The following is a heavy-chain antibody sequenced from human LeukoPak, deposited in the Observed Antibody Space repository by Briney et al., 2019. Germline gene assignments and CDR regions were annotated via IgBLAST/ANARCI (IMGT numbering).Heavy chain of an antibody. Sequence: PGGSLGLSCAASGFIFTDYGMHWVRQAPGKGLEWLTFIRYDGSDKYYADSVKGRFTISRDNSKNTLYLQMNILTSEDTAVYYCAKEGTASKPSDLDHWGKGIWSPSPQ. CDR2: IRYDGSDK. CDR1: GFIFTDYG. J-gene: IGHJ4*02. D-gene: IGHD1/OR15-1a*01. V-gene: IGHV3-30*02. CDR3: AKEGTASKPSDLDH.